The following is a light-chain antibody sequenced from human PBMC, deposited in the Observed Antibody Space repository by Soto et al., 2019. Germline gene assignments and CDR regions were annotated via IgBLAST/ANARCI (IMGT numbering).Light chain of an antibody. CDR2: DDC. CDR3: QTYNGYSRM. Sequence: DIRMTQSPSTLSASVGGRVTITCRASQSISDSFAWYQQRPGKAAYLLISDDCILERGVPSRVSGSGSGTEFTLTVTSLQPDAFAAYYCQTYNGYSRMFGQGTKVDNK. CDR1: QSISDS. J-gene: IGKJ1*01. V-gene: IGKV1-5*01.